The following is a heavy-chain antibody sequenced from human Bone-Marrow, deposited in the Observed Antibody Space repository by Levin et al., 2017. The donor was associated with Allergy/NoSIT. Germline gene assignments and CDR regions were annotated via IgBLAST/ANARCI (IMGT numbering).Heavy chain of an antibody. J-gene: IGHJ6*02. CDR2: ISYDGTKR. CDR1: GFTFNTFG. CDR3: AKGMTDWYYYYYGVDV. V-gene: IGHV3-30*18. D-gene: IGHD3-9*01. Sequence: QTGGSLRLSCAASGFTFNTFGMHWVRQAPGKGLEWLAVISYDGTKRYYADSVKGRFTISRDNSKNTLYLQMKGLRTEDTAMYYCAKGMTDWYYYYYGVDVWGQGTTVTVSS.